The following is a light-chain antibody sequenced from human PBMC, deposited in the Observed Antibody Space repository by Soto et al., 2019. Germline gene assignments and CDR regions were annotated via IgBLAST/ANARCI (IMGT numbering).Light chain of an antibody. CDR1: QSVSSN. J-gene: IGKJ1*01. CDR2: GAS. V-gene: IGKV3-15*01. CDR3: QQYNNWPPDRT. Sequence: EIVMTQSPATLSVSPGERATLSCRASQSVSSNLAWSQQNPRQAPRLLIYGASTRATGIPARFRGSGSGTEFTLTLSILQSEHFAICFCQQYNNWPPDRTFGQGTKVEIK.